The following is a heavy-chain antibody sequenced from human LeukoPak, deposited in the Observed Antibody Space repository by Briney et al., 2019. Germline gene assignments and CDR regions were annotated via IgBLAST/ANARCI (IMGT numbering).Heavy chain of an antibody. CDR1: GYTFTSYA. Sequence: GASVKVSCKASGYTFTSYAISWVRQAPGQGLEWMGGIIPIFGTANYAQKFQGRVTITADESTSTAYMELSSLRSEDTAVYYCASRQIKTGYSSSWAGYHYWGQGTLVTVSS. D-gene: IGHD6-13*01. CDR3: ASRQIKTGYSSSWAGYHY. J-gene: IGHJ4*02. V-gene: IGHV1-69*13. CDR2: IIPIFGTA.